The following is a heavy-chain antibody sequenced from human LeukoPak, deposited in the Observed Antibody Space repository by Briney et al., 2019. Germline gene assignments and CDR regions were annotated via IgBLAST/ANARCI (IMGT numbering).Heavy chain of an antibody. CDR3: ARHHNVGFYP. D-gene: IGHD1-1*01. CDR1: GDSITSGTYY. Sequence: SETLSLTCTVSGDSITSGTYYWGWIRQPPGKGLEWIGSISYSGSTYYNPSLKTRVTISRDTSKNQFSLKVTSVTAAETAVYYCARHHNVGFYPSGQGTLVIVSS. J-gene: IGHJ5*02. V-gene: IGHV4-39*01. CDR2: ISYSGST.